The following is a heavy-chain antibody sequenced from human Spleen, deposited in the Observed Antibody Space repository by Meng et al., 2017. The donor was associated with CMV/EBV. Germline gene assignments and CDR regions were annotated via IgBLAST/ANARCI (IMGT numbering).Heavy chain of an antibody. D-gene: IGHD3-3*01. CDR1: GYTFTGYY. CDR3: ARDQGYDFWSGYSWFDP. J-gene: IGHJ5*02. Sequence: ASVKVSCKASGYTFTGYYMHWVRQAPGHGLEWMGWINPNSGGTNYAQKFQGRVTMTRDTSISTAYMELSRLRSDDTAVYYCARDQGYDFWSGYSWFDPWGQGTLVTVSS. V-gene: IGHV1-2*02. CDR2: INPNSGGT.